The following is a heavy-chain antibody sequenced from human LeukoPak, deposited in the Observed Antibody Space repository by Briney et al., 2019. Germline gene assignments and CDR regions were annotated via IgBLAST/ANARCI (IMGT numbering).Heavy chain of an antibody. J-gene: IGHJ4*02. CDR1: GFTFSSYS. Sequence: PGGSLRLSCAASGFTFSSYSMNWVRQAPGKGLEWVSSISSSSSYIYYADSVKGRFTISRDNAKNSLYLQMNSLRAEDTAVYYCARDCTNGVCYWDWGQGTLVTVSS. CDR2: ISSSSSYI. CDR3: ARDCTNGVCYWD. D-gene: IGHD2-8*01. V-gene: IGHV3-21*01.